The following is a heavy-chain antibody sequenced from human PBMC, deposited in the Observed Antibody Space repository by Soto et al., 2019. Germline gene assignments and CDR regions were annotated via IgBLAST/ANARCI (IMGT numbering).Heavy chain of an antibody. CDR2: IHYSGTT. CDR3: ARYNSYAIDY. D-gene: IGHD2-8*01. J-gene: IGHJ4*02. CDR1: GTSISSYY. V-gene: IGHV4-59*01. Sequence: SETLSLTCTVSGTSISSYYWSWIRQPPGKGLGWIANIHYSGTTNYNPSLASRVTLSVDTSKNQFSLKMTSVTAADRAMYFCARYNSYAIDYWGRGTLVTVSS.